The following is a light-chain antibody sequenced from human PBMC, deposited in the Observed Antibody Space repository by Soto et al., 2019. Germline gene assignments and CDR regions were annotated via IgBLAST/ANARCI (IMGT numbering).Light chain of an antibody. CDR3: QQYHTSPWT. J-gene: IGKJ1*01. CDR1: QSVLHSSNNKNY. Sequence: DTVMTQSPDSLAVSLGERATINCKSSQSVLHSSNNKNYLVWYQQKPGQPPKLLIYWASARESGVPDRFSGSGSGTDFTLTISSLQAEDVAVYYCQQYHTSPWTFGQGTKVEIK. V-gene: IGKV4-1*01. CDR2: WAS.